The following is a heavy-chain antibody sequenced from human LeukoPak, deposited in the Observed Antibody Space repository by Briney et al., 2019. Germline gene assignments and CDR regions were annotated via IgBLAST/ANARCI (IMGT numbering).Heavy chain of an antibody. CDR1: GVSVNDYY. Sequence: PSEAQSLTCAVSGVSVNDYYWSWIRQSPEKGLEWIGEVSPGGYTSYNPSLKSRVIISEDTSENQLSLKVRSVTAADTALYYCARIRCGRGQDICYNHWAQGPLVTVSS. J-gene: IGHJ5*02. CDR3: ARIRCGRGQDICYNH. D-gene: IGHD2-21*01. CDR2: VSPGGYT. V-gene: IGHV4-34*01.